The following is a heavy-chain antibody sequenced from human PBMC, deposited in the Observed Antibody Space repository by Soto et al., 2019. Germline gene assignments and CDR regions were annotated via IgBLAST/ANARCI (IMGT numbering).Heavy chain of an antibody. CDR1: GYSFTSYW. D-gene: IGHD3-10*01. Sequence: GESLKIYCKGSGYSFTSYWIGWVRQMPGKGLEWMGIIYPGDSDTRYSPSFQGQVTISADKSISTAYLQWSSLKASDTAMYYCARQALYGSGSYYKGLSMDVWGQGTTVTVSS. J-gene: IGHJ6*02. V-gene: IGHV5-51*01. CDR3: ARQALYGSGSYYKGLSMDV. CDR2: IYPGDSDT.